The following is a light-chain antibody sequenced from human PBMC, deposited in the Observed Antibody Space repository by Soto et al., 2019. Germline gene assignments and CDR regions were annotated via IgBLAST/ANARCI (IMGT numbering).Light chain of an antibody. CDR3: CSYAGSSTVI. Sequence: QSALTQPASVSGSPGQSITISCTGTRGDIGSYNLVSWYQQHPGRAPKFIIYDDTKRPSGVSDRFSGSKSGNTASLTISGLQAEDEAGYYCCSYAGSSTVIFGGGTKVTVL. CDR2: DDT. J-gene: IGLJ2*01. CDR1: RGDIGSYNL. V-gene: IGLV2-23*01.